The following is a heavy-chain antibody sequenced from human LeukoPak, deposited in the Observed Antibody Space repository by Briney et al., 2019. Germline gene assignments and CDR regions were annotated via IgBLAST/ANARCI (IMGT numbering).Heavy chain of an antibody. CDR1: GDSISSYF. J-gene: IGHJ4*02. D-gene: IGHD3-22*01. CDR3: ARGGYYDSSGPHDY. V-gene: IGHV4-59*01. Sequence: SETLSLTCTVSGDSISSYFWSWIRQPPGKGLEWIGNIHYSGSTNYNPSLKSRVTISIDASKNQFSLKLSSVTAADTAVYYCARGGYYDSSGPHDYWGQGTLVTVSS. CDR2: IHYSGST.